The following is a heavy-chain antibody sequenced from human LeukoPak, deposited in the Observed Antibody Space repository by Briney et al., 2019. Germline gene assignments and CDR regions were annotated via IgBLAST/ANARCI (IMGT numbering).Heavy chain of an antibody. V-gene: IGHV3-48*02. J-gene: IGHJ3*02. CDR3: ARGDYGDYDVDAFDI. Sequence: GGSLRLSCAASGFTFSSYSMNWVRQAPGKGLEWVSYISSSSSTIYYADSVKGRFTISRDNAKNSLYLQMNSLRDEDTAVYYCARGDYGDYDVDAFDIWGQGTMVTVSS. D-gene: IGHD4-17*01. CDR1: GFTFSSYS. CDR2: ISSSSSTI.